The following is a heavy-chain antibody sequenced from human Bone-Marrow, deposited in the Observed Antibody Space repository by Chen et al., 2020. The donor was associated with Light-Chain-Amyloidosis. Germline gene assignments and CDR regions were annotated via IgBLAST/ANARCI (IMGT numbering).Heavy chain of an antibody. V-gene: IGHV4-31*03. Sequence: QVQLQESGPGLVKPSQTLSLTCTVSGCSISSGGYYWSWIRQHPGKGLEWIGYIYYSGSTYYNPSLKSRVTISVDTSKNQFSLKLSSVTAADTAVYYCARETHYYDSGDYYGMDVWGQGTTVTVSS. J-gene: IGHJ6*02. CDR3: ARETHYYDSGDYYGMDV. CDR1: GCSISSGGYY. CDR2: IYYSGST. D-gene: IGHD3-22*01.